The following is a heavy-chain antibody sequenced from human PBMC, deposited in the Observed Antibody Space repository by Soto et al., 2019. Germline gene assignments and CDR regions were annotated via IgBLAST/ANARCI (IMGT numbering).Heavy chain of an antibody. CDR3: ARGLLTYYDILTGPR. D-gene: IGHD3-9*01. V-gene: IGHV1-69*02. J-gene: IGHJ4*02. CDR1: GGTFSSYT. CDR2: IIPILGIA. Sequence: SVKVSCKASGGTFSSYTISWVRQAPGQGLEWMGRIIPILGIANYAQKFQGRVTITADKSTSTAYMELSSLRSEDTAVYYCARGLLTYYDILTGPRWGQGTLVTVSS.